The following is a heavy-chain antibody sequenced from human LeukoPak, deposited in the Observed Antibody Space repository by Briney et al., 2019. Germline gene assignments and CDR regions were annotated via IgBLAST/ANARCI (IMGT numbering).Heavy chain of an antibody. CDR2: ISSSATYI. CDR1: GFTFSNYT. J-gene: IGHJ4*02. Sequence: GGSLRLSCAASGFTFSNYTMNWVRQAPGKGLEWVSSISSSATYIYYADSVKGRFTISRDNAKNSLFLQMNSLRAEDTAVYYCASFLEYYYDSGGYFPLDYWGQGTLVTVSS. CDR3: ASFLEYYYDSGGYFPLDY. D-gene: IGHD3-22*01. V-gene: IGHV3-21*01.